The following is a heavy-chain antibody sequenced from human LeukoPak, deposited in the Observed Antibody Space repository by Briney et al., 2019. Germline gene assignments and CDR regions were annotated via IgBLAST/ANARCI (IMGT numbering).Heavy chain of an antibody. CDR3: ARGRMVRGVTKGRYFDY. V-gene: IGHV1-8*01. Sequence: ASVKVSCKASGYTFTSYDINWVRQATGQGLEWMGWMNPNSGNTGYAQKFQGRVTMTRNTPISTAYMELSSLRSEDTAVYYCARGRMVRGVTKGRYFDYWGQGTLVTVSS. J-gene: IGHJ4*02. CDR2: MNPNSGNT. D-gene: IGHD3-10*01. CDR1: GYTFTSYD.